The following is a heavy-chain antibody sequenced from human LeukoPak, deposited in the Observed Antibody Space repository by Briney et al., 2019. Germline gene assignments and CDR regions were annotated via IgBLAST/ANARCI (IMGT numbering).Heavy chain of an antibody. V-gene: IGHV3-48*01. J-gene: IGHJ4*02. CDR3: ARPRRGDRHLHFDY. CDR1: GFTFSSYS. Sequence: GGSLRLSCAASGFTFSSYSMNWVRQAPGKGLEWVSYISSSSSTIYYADSVKGRFTISRDNAKNSLYLQMNSLRAEDTAVYYCARPRRGDRHLHFDYWGQGTLVTVSS. D-gene: IGHD2-21*02. CDR2: ISSSSSTI.